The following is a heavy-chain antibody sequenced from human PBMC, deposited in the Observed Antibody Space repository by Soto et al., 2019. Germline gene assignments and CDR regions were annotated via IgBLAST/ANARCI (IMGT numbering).Heavy chain of an antibody. CDR1: GFTFSSYG. CDR3: AKEKNHLSGYYGY. V-gene: IGHV3-30*18. J-gene: IGHJ4*02. Sequence: QVQLVESGGGVVQPGRSLRLSCAASGFTFSSYGMHWVRQAPGKGLEWVAVISYDGSNKYYADSVKGRFTISRDNSKNTLYLQINSLRAEDTAVYYCAKEKNHLSGYYGYWGQGTLVNVS. D-gene: IGHD3-22*01. CDR2: ISYDGSNK.